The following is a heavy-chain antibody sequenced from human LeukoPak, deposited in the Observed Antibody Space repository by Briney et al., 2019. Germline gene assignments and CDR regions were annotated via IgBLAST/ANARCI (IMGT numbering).Heavy chain of an antibody. CDR3: ARLWWELLFDY. CDR1: GGSISSSSYY. V-gene: IGHV4-39*01. Sequence: SETLSLTCTVSGGSISSSSYYWGWIRQPPGKGLEWIGSIYYSGSTYYSPSLKSRVTISVDTSKNQFSLKLSSVTAADTAVYYCARLWWELLFDYWGQGTLVTVSS. J-gene: IGHJ4*02. CDR2: IYYSGST. D-gene: IGHD1-26*01.